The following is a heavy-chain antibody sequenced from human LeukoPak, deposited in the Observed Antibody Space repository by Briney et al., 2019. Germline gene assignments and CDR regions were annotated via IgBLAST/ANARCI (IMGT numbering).Heavy chain of an antibody. CDR2: IYYSGST. V-gene: IGHV4-59*01. Sequence: PSETLSLTCTGYGGSISSYYWSWIRQPPGKGLEWIGYIYYSGSTNYNPSLKSRVTISVDTSKNQFSLKLSSVTAADTAVYYCASEASSDDAFDIWGQGTMVTVSS. CDR1: GGSISSYY. CDR3: ASEASSDDAFDI. J-gene: IGHJ3*02.